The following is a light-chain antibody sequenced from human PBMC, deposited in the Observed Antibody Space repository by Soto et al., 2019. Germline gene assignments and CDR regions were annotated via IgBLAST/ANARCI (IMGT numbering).Light chain of an antibody. CDR2: DNN. Sequence: QSVLPQPPLVSAAPGQKVTISCSGSSSNIGNNYVSWYQQLPGTAPKLLIYDNNKRPSGIPDRFSGSKSGTSATLGITGLQTGDEADYYCGTWDSSLSAAVFGTGTKVTVL. CDR1: SSNIGNNY. J-gene: IGLJ1*01. CDR3: GTWDSSLSAAV. V-gene: IGLV1-51*01.